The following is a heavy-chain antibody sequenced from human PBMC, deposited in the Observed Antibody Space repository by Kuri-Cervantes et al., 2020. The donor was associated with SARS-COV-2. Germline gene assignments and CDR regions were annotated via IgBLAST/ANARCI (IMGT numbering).Heavy chain of an antibody. D-gene: IGHD3-10*01. V-gene: IGHV1-18*01. CDR1: GYTFTSYG. CDR2: ISAYNGNT. CDR3: ARSTYYGSGSYPNRYYFDY. J-gene: IGHJ4*02. Sequence: ASVKVSCKASGYTFTSYGISWVRQAPGQGLEWMGWISAYNGNTNYAQKLQGRVTMTTDTSTSTAYMELRSLRSDDTAVYYCARSTYYGSGSYPNRYYFDYWGQGPLVTVSS.